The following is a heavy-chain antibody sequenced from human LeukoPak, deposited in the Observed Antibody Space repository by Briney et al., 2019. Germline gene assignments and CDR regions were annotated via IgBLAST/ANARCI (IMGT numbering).Heavy chain of an antibody. CDR1: GGSFSCYY. CDR3: AGYAY. J-gene: IGHJ4*02. CDR2: INHSGST. V-gene: IGHV4-34*01. Sequence: SETLSLTCAVYGGSFSCYYWSWIRQPPGKGLEWIGEINHSGSTNHNPSLKSRVTISVDTSKNQFSLKLSSVTAADTAVYYCAGYAYWGQGTLVTVSS. D-gene: IGHD5-12*01.